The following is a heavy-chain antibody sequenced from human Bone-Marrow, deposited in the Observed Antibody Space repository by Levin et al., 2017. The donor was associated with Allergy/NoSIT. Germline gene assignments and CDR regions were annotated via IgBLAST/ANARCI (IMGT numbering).Heavy chain of an antibody. J-gene: IGHJ5*02. CDR2: VSYSGTT. CDR3: ARDSETSTWSWFDN. V-gene: IGHV4-31*03. Sequence: ASETLSLTCTVSGASISRGEHYWSWLRQRPGKGLEWIGFVSYSGTTNHNPSLNSRVSISVDTSKNQFSLRLYSVTAADTAVYYCARDSETSTWSWFDNWGQGTRVTVSS. CDR1: GASISRGEHY. D-gene: IGHD6-13*01.